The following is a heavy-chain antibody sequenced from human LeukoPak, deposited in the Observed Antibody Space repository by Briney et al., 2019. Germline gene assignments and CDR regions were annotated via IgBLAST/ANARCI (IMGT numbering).Heavy chain of an antibody. CDR1: GGTFSSYA. D-gene: IGHD6-19*01. J-gene: IGHJ6*02. CDR3: AREKLSSGSHYYYYYGMDV. V-gene: IGHV1-69*04. Sequence: GASVKVSCKASGGTFSSYAISWVRQALGQGLEWMGRIIPILGIANYAQKFQGRVTITADKSTSTAYMELSSLRSEDTAVYYCAREKLSSGSHYYYYYGMDVWGQGTTVTVSS. CDR2: IIPILGIA.